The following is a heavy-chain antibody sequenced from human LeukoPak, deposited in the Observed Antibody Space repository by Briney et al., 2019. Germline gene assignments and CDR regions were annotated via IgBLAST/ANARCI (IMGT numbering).Heavy chain of an antibody. V-gene: IGHV3-48*03. Sequence: PGGSLRLSCAASGFTFSSYEMNWVRQAPGKGLEWLSYIIGSGSTTQYADSVRDRFTISRDNDKNAVYLQMNSLRAEDTAVYYCARYYDPAVGDAFDIWGQGTMVTVSS. CDR3: ARYYDPAVGDAFDI. CDR2: IIGSGSTT. D-gene: IGHD3-16*01. CDR1: GFTFSSYE. J-gene: IGHJ3*02.